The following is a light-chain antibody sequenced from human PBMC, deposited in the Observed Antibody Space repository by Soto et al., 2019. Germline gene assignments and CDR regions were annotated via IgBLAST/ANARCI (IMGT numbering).Light chain of an antibody. CDR1: QSVSRN. CDR2: GTS. Sequence: EIVMTQSPATLSVSPGEKTTLSCRASQSVSRNLAWYQQKPGQTPRLLIYGTSTRATGIPARFSASGSGTEFTLTISSLQSEDSAVYYCQQYNSWPLTFGGGTKVEIK. J-gene: IGKJ4*01. V-gene: IGKV3-15*01. CDR3: QQYNSWPLT.